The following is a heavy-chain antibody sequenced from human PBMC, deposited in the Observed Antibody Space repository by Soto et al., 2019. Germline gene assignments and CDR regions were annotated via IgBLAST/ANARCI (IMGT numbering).Heavy chain of an antibody. CDR2: IYHSGTF. CDR3: ARTGRWLQFEDY. V-gene: IGHV4-30-2*01. Sequence: PSETLSLTCAVSGGSISAAGDSWSWIRQPPGGGLEWIGYIYHSGTFLYNPSLKTRLTMSLDRSNNPFSLTLHSLRVEDTAVYYCARTGRWLQFEDYCVQGTLVTVSS. J-gene: IGHJ4*02. CDR1: GGSISAAGDS. D-gene: IGHD5-12*01.